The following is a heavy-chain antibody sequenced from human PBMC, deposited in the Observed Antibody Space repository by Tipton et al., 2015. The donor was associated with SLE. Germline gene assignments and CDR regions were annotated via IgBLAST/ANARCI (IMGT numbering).Heavy chain of an antibody. V-gene: IGHV3-21*01. CDR1: GFTFSSYS. CDR3: ARDERLLSYYYYYYMDV. CDR2: ISSSSSYI. D-gene: IGHD2-21*02. J-gene: IGHJ6*03. Sequence: SLRLSCAASGFTFSSYSMNWVRQAPGKGLEWVSSISSSSSYIYYADSVQGRFTISRDNAKDSLYLQMNSLRAEDTAVYYCARDERLLSYYYYYYMDVWGKGTTVTVSS.